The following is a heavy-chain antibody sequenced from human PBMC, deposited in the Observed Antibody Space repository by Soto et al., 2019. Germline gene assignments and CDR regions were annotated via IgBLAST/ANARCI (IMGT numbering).Heavy chain of an antibody. V-gene: IGHV3-30*03. J-gene: IGHJ6*02. CDR2: ISYDGSNK. Sequence: QVQLVESGGGVVQPGRSLRLSCAASGFTFSSYGMHWVRQAPGKGLEWVAVISYDGSNKYYADSVKGRFTISRDNSKNPLDLQMNRLRAEDTAVYYCATLYSSGWSDYLNYYYYGMDVWGQGTTVTVSS. CDR3: ATLYSSGWSDYLNYYYYGMDV. CDR1: GFTFSSYG. D-gene: IGHD6-19*01.